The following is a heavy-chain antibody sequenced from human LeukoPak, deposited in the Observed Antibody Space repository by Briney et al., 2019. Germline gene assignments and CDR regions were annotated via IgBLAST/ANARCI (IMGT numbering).Heavy chain of an antibody. CDR2: IYYSGST. V-gene: IGHV4-39*07. CDR1: GGSISSSSYY. CDR3: AREDDFWSGYYLYDY. Sequence: SETLSLTCTVSGGSISSSSYYWGWIRQPPGKGLEWIGSIYYSGSTYYNPSLKSRVTISVDTSKNQFSLKLSSVTAADTAVYYCAREDDFWSGYYLYDYWGQGTLVTVSS. D-gene: IGHD3-3*01. J-gene: IGHJ4*02.